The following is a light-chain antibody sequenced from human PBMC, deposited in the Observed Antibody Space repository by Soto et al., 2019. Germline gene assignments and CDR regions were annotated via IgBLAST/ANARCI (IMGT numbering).Light chain of an antibody. V-gene: IGKV3-15*01. CDR1: KNVNNK. Sequence: IVMTQSPATLSASPGEGATLYCRASKNVNNKLAWYQQNPGQPHRLLIYDASTRATGIPARFSGSGSVTEFTLTIDRLQSEDVSVYYCLQYNNWPPFTFGPGTKVDIK. CDR2: DAS. J-gene: IGKJ3*01. CDR3: LQYNNWPPFT.